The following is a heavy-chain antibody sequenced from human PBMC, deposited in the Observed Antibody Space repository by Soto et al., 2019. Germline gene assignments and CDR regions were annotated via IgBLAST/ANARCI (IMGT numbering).Heavy chain of an antibody. J-gene: IGHJ4*02. D-gene: IGHD6-13*01. CDR2: INQDGRET. Sequence: EVQLVESGGGLVQPGGSLRLSCAASGFTLSNDWMTWVRQAPGKGLEWVANINQDGRETSYVDSVRGRFTISRDNAKDSLYLHMNSLRDEDTAVYFCSSGGVTSSWYWRFWGQGTQVTVTS. CDR3: SSGGVTSSWYWRF. V-gene: IGHV3-7*02. CDR1: GFTLSNDW.